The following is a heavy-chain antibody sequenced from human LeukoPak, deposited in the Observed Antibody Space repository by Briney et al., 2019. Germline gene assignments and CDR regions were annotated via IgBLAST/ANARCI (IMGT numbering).Heavy chain of an antibody. V-gene: IGHV1-46*01. CDR1: GYTFTSYY. D-gene: IGHD3-22*01. CDR3: ARDGDSSGYRPPPPYFDY. J-gene: IGHJ4*02. Sequence: ASVKVSCKASGYTFTSYYMHWVRQAPGQGLERMGIINPSGGSTGYAQKFQGRVTMTRDTSTSTVYMELSSLRSEDTAVYYCARDGDSSGYRPPPPYFDYWGQGTLVTVSS. CDR2: INPSGGST.